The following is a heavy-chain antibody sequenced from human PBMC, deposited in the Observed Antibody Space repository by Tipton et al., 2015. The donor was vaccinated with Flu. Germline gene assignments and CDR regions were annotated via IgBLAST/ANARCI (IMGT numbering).Heavy chain of an antibody. J-gene: IGHJ4*02. CDR1: GGSIGSYY. Sequence: TLSLTCTVSGGSIGSYYWNWIRRPPGKGLEWIGYIYNSKYTRYNPSLKSRATISVDTSKKQFSLQLTSVAAADTAVYYCARHTGDSVRGIIDYWGQGTLVTVSS. V-gene: IGHV4-59*08. D-gene: IGHD3-10*02. CDR3: ARHTGDSVRGIIDY. CDR2: IYNSKYT.